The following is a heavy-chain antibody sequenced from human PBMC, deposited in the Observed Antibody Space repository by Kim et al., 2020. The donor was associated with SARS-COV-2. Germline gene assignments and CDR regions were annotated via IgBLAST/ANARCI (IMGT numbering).Heavy chain of an antibody. Sequence: SVKVSCKASGGTFSSYAISWVRQAPGQGLEWMGGITPIFGTANYAQKFQGRVTITADESTSTAYMELSSLRSEDTAVYYCASRPQSIAAEFYGMDVWGQGTTVTVSS. CDR2: ITPIFGTA. V-gene: IGHV1-69*13. D-gene: IGHD6-13*01. J-gene: IGHJ6*02. CDR1: GGTFSSYA. CDR3: ASRPQSIAAEFYGMDV.